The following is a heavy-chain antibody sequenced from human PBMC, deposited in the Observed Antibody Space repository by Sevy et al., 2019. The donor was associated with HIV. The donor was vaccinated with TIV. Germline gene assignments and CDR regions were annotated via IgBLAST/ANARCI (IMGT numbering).Heavy chain of an antibody. Sequence: ASVKVTSKVSGYTLTELSMHWVRQAPGKGLEWMGTFDPEDDETIYAQKFQGRVTMTEDTSTDTAYMELSSLRSEDTAVYYCATTKDYYDSSGYPFDYWGQGTLVTVSS. CDR3: ATTKDYYDSSGYPFDY. CDR1: GYTLTELS. V-gene: IGHV1-24*01. D-gene: IGHD3-22*01. J-gene: IGHJ4*02. CDR2: FDPEDDET.